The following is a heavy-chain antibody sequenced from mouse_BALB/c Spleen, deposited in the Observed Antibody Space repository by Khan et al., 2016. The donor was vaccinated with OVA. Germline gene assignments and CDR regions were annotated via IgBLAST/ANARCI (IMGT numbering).Heavy chain of an antibody. D-gene: IGHD4-1*01. CDR3: ASHLTGSFAY. J-gene: IGHJ3*01. V-gene: IGHV5-6*01. CDR1: GFTFSSYS. Sequence: EVELVESGGDLVKPGGSLKLSCAASGFTFSSYSMSWVRQIPDKRLEWVATMSSGGDYTYYPDSVKGRFHISRDNAKNTLYLQMSSLKSEDTAMYYCASHLTGSFAYWGQGTLVTVSA. CDR2: MSSGGDYT.